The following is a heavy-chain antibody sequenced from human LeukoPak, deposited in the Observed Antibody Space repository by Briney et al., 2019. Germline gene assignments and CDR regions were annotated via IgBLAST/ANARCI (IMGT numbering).Heavy chain of an antibody. CDR1: GFTFRRYG. J-gene: IGHJ4*02. CDR3: AKTQLPDRARLPHYFDY. V-gene: IGHV3-30*18. CDR2: IADDSSSE. D-gene: IGHD6-6*01. Sequence: AGGSLRLSCAASGFTFRRYGMFWVRQAPGKGLEWVAFIADDSSSEGYADSVKGRFTISRDNSKNTLYLQMNSLRAEDTAVYYCAKTQLPDRARLPHYFDYWGQGTLVTVSS.